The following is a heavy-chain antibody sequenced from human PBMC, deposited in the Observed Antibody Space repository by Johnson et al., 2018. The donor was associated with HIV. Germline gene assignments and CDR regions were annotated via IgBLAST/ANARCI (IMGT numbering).Heavy chain of an antibody. Sequence: VQLVESGGGLVKPGGSLRLSCAASGFTFSASGMHWVRQASGNGLEWVGHIRSKANNYATAYAAPVKGRFTISRDDSKNTAYLQMNSLKTEDTAVYYCTRRYSISSRGYDIWGQGTLVTVSS. CDR3: TRRYSISSRGYDI. V-gene: IGHV3-73*01. CDR2: IRSKANNYAT. J-gene: IGHJ3*02. D-gene: IGHD6-6*01. CDR1: GFTFSASG.